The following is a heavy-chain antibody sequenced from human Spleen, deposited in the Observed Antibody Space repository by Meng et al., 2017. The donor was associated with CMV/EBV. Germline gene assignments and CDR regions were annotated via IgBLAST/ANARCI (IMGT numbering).Heavy chain of an antibody. J-gene: IGHJ5*02. D-gene: IGHD6-6*01. CDR2: IKHRWNT. V-gene: IGHV4-34*01. CDR3: VRVGSTSSVFDCNWFDP. Sequence: GTCAGWYGIRHRPPTGQGREWSGDIKHRWNTDYTPSLKSRVTISADTSKNQFSLQLSSVTPADTAVYYCVRVGSTSSVFDCNWFDPWGQGTLVTVSS. CDR1: GTCAGWY.